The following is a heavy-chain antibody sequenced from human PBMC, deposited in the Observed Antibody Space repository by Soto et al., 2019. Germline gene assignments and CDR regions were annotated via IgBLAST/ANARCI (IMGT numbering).Heavy chain of an antibody. CDR2: IYWDDDK. D-gene: IGHD6-6*01. CDR3: ARDSSGYYGMDV. J-gene: IGHJ6*02. CDR1: GFSLSTRGMG. Sequence: QITLKESGPALVKPTQPLTLTCTVSGFSLSTRGMGVSWIRQPPGKALEWLALIYWDDDKRYSPSLKSSLTLTKDTSKNQVVLTMTNVDPVDTGTYYCARDSSGYYGMDVWGQGTTVTVSS. V-gene: IGHV2-5*02.